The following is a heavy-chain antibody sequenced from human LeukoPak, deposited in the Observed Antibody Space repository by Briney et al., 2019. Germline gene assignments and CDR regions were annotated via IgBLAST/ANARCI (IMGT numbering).Heavy chain of an antibody. D-gene: IGHD4/OR15-4a*01. CDR1: GGSISSSSYY. CDR3: ARSRLPTTYYYYYYMDV. V-gene: IGHV4-39*07. J-gene: IGHJ6*03. CDR2: IYYSGST. Sequence: SETLSLTCTVSGGSISSSSYYWGWIRQPPGKGLEWIGSIYYSGSTYYNPSLKSRVTISVDTSKNQFSLKLSSVTAADTAVYYCARSRLPTTYYYYYYMDVWGKGTTVTISS.